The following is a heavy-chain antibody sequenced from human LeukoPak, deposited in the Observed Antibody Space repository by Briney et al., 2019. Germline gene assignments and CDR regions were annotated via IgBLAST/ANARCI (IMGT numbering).Heavy chain of an antibody. Sequence: GGSLRLSCEASGFTFSSYIMTWVRQAPGKGLEWVSTIKRNAEATFYADSVKDRFTISRDDSKNTLYLQMNSLRAEDTAVYYCARGGPGVMITFGGIIVPKFDYWGQGTLVTVSS. D-gene: IGHD3-16*02. J-gene: IGHJ4*02. CDR2: IKRNAEAT. V-gene: IGHV3-23*01. CDR3: ARGGPGVMITFGGIIVPKFDY. CDR1: GFTFSSYI.